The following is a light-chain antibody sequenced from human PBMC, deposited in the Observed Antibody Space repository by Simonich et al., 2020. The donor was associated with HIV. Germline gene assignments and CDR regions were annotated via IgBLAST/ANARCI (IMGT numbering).Light chain of an antibody. V-gene: IGKV1-5*03. Sequence: DIQMTQSPSSLSASVGDRVTITCRASQSLSTWLAWYQQKPGKAPKLLIYKASSLASGVPSRFSGSGSGTEFALTISSLQTDDFATYYCQQYNSYPMYTFGQGTKLEIK. J-gene: IGKJ2*01. CDR3: QQYNSYPMYT. CDR2: KAS. CDR1: QSLSTW.